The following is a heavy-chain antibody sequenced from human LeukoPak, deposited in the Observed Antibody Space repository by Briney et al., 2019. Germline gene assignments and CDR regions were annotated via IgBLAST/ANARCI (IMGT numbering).Heavy chain of an antibody. J-gene: IGHJ6*03. V-gene: IGHV3-23*01. CDR3: AKPRDFYYYVDV. CDR2: ISAIGGST. Sequence: GGSLRLSCAASGFTFSTYAMSWVRQAPGKGLEWVSTISAIGGSTYYADSVKGRFTISRDNSKSTLYLQMNSLGAEDTAVYYCAKPRDFYYYVDVWGKGTTVIVSS. CDR1: GFTFSTYA.